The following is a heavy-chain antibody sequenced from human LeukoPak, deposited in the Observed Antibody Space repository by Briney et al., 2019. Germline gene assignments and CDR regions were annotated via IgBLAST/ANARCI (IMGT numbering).Heavy chain of an antibody. Sequence: ASVKVSYKASRYTFTGYYIHWVRQAPGQGLDWMVRINPNNGGTNYAQKFQGRVTMTRDMSMSTAYMELSRLRSDDTAVYYCAGEDNSSGYRPLDIWGQGTMVTVPS. D-gene: IGHD3-22*01. CDR3: AGEDNSSGYRPLDI. CDR2: INPNNGGT. V-gene: IGHV1-2*06. CDR1: RYTFTGYY. J-gene: IGHJ3*02.